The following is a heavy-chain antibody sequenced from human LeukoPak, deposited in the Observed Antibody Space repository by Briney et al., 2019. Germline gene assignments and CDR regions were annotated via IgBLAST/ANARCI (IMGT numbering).Heavy chain of an antibody. CDR3: AKATVTTFADFFDY. J-gene: IGHJ4*02. CDR1: GFTFSSYA. Sequence: GGSLRLSCAASGFTFSSYAMSWVRQVPGKGLEWVSGISGSGCNTHSADSVKGRFTISRDNSKNTLYLQMNSLRDEDTAVYFCAKATVTTFADFFDYWGQGTLVTVSS. D-gene: IGHD4-11*01. V-gene: IGHV3-23*01. CDR2: ISGSGCNT.